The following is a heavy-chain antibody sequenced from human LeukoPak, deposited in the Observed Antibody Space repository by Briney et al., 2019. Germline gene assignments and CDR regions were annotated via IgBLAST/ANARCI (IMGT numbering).Heavy chain of an antibody. CDR3: TKDVEYNWNYPQY. V-gene: IGHV3-30*02. CDR1: GFTFSDFG. D-gene: IGHD1-7*01. J-gene: IGHJ4*02. CDR2: IWYDGTRK. Sequence: GGSLRLSCAASGFTFSDFGMHWVRHAPGKGLEWLSFIWYDGTRKYYADSVKGRFTISRDNSKNIVYLQLNGLRPEDTAVYYCTKDVEYNWNYPQYWGQGTLVTVSS.